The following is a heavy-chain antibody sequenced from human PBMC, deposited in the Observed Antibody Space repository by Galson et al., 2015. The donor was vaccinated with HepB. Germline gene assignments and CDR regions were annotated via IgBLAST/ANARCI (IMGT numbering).Heavy chain of an antibody. CDR2: INEDGSEK. V-gene: IGHV3-7*01. CDR1: GLTFGSVW. CDR3: ARASRNLDFY. Sequence: SLRLSCAASGLTFGSVWMSWVRQAPGKGLEWVATINEDGSEKYYVDSVKGRFTISRDNAQNSLYLQMNSLRVEDTAVYYCARASRNLDFYWGQGTLVFVSS. D-gene: IGHD3-9*01. J-gene: IGHJ4*02.